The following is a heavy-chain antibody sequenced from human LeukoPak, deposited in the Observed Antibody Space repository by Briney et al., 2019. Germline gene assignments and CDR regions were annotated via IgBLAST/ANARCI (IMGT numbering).Heavy chain of an antibody. CDR2: ISSDGSNK. CDR1: GFTFSSYA. Sequence: GGSLRLSCAASGFTFSSYAMSWVRQAPGKGLEGVAVISSDGSNKYYADSVKGRFTISRDNSKNTVYLQMNSLRAEDTAVYYCAKSTSTVMVTSLNYWGQETLVTVSS. CDR3: AKSTSTVMVTSLNY. J-gene: IGHJ4*02. D-gene: IGHD5-18*01. V-gene: IGHV3-30*18.